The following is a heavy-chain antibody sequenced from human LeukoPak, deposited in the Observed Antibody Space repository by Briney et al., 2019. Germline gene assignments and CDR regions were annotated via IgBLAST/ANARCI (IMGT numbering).Heavy chain of an antibody. D-gene: IGHD6-6*01. CDR1: EFTFSSYS. Sequence: GGSLRLSCAASEFTFSSYSMNWVRQAPGKGLEWVSSISSSSSYIYYADSVKGRFTISRDNAKNSLYLQMNSLRAEDTAVYYCARDKLVPSSLGYMDVWGKGTTVTVSS. V-gene: IGHV3-21*01. CDR2: ISSSSSYI. J-gene: IGHJ6*03. CDR3: ARDKLVPSSLGYMDV.